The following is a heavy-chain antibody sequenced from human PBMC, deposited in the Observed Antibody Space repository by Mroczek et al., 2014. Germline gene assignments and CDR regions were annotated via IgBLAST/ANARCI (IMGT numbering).Heavy chain of an antibody. V-gene: IGHV4-61*02. CDR2: IYTSGST. CDR1: GGSISSGSYY. D-gene: IGHD4-17*01. J-gene: IGHJ6*03. Sequence: QVQLQESGPGLVKPSQTLSLTCTVSGGSISSGSYYWSWIRQPAGKGLEWIGRIYTSGSTNYNPSLKSRVTMSVDTSKNQFSLKLSSVTAADTAVYYCARSDYGHYVFVPGYYYYMDVWGKGTTVTVS. CDR3: ARSDYGHYVFVPGYYYYMDV.